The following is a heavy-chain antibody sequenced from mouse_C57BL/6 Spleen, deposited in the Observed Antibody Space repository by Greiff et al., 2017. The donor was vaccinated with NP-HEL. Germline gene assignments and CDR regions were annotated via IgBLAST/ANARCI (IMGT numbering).Heavy chain of an antibody. D-gene: IGHD1-1*01. CDR1: GYTFTSYW. V-gene: IGHV1-50*01. CDR3: ARREASDYYGSSYGFDY. Sequence: QVQLQQPGAELVKPGASVKLSCKASGYTFTSYWMQWVKQRPGQGLEWIGEIDPSDSYTNYNQKFKGKATLTVDTSSSTAYIQLSSLTSEDSAVYYCARREASDYYGSSYGFDYWGQGTTLTVSS. CDR2: IDPSDSYT. J-gene: IGHJ2*01.